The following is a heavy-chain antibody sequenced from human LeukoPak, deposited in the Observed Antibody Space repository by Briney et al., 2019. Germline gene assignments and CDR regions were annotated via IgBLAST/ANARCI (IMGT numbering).Heavy chain of an antibody. V-gene: IGHV4-59*01. J-gene: IGHJ4*02. D-gene: IGHD5-24*01. CDR3: ARDEEMATIAVD. CDR1: GGSISSYY. Sequence: PSETLSLTCTVSGGSISSYYWSWIRQPPGKGLEWIGYIYYSGSTNYNPSLKSRVTISVDTSKNQFSLKLSSVTAADTAVYYCARDEEMATIAVDWGQGTLVTVSS. CDR2: IYYSGST.